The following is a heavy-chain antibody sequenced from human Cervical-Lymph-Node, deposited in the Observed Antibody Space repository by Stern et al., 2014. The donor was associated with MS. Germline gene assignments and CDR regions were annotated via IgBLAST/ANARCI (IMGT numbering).Heavy chain of an antibody. CDR1: GGTFRNYA. CDR2: IIPIFGTA. V-gene: IGHV1-69*01. J-gene: IGHJ4*02. Sequence: VQLVESGAEVKKPGSSVKVSCKASGGTFRNYAISWVRQAPGQGLEWMGGIIPIFGTANYAQKFQGRVTITADESTSTAYMELSSLRSEDTAVYYCARDPFSGSHHHYFDYWGQGTLVTVSS. D-gene: IGHD1-26*01. CDR3: ARDPFSGSHHHYFDY.